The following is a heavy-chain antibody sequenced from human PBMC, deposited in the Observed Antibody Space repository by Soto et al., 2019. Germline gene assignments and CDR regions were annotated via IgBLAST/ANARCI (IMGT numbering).Heavy chain of an antibody. V-gene: IGHV4-59*08. J-gene: IGHJ6*03. CDR2: IYYSGST. Sequence: PSETLSLTCTVSGGSISRYYWSWIRQPPGKGLEWIGYIYYSGSTNYNPSLKSRVTISVDTSKNQFSLKLSSVTAADTAVYYCARYSPPLYDILTGYYFYYYYYMDVWGKGTTVTVSS. CDR1: GGSISRYY. D-gene: IGHD3-9*01. CDR3: ARYSPPLYDILTGYYFYYYYYMDV.